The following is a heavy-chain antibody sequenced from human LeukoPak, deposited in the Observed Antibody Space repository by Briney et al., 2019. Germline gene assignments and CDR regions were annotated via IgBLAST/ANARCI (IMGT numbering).Heavy chain of an antibody. CDR3: ASDSGYGPDYGMDV. D-gene: IGHD5-12*01. V-gene: IGHV3-7*01. Sequence: PGGSLRLSCAASGFTFSSYWMSWVRQAPGKGLEWVANIKQDGSEKYYVDSVKGRFTISRDNAKNSLYLQMNSLRAEDTAVYYCASDSGYGPDYGMDVWGQGTTVTVSS. J-gene: IGHJ6*02. CDR2: IKQDGSEK. CDR1: GFTFSSYW.